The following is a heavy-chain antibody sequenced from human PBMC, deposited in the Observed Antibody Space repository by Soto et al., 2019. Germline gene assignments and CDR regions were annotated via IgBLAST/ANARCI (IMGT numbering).Heavy chain of an antibody. D-gene: IGHD6-13*01. CDR3: ARQASAGKNYYAMDV. J-gene: IGHJ6*02. Sequence: PGESLKISCKGSGYSFTTYWIGWVRQMPGKGLEGMVIIYPGDSDTRYSPSFQGQVTISADKSINTTYLQWSSLKASDTAIYYCARQASAGKNYYAMDVWGQGTTVTVS. CDR2: IYPGDSDT. CDR1: GYSFTTYW. V-gene: IGHV5-51*01.